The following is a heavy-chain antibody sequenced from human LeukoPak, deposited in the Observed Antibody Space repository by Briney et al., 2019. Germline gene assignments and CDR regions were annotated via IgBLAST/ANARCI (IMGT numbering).Heavy chain of an antibody. V-gene: IGHV4-59*08. CDR1: GGSISSYY. CDR3: ARFYGSGSYYDDVFDI. CDR2: IYYSGST. J-gene: IGHJ3*02. Sequence: SETLSPTCTVSGGSISSYYWSWIRQPPGKGLEWIGYIYYSGSTNYNPSLKSRVTISVDTSKNQFSLKLSSVTAADTAVYYCARFYGSGSYYDDVFDIWGQGTMVTVSS. D-gene: IGHD3-10*01.